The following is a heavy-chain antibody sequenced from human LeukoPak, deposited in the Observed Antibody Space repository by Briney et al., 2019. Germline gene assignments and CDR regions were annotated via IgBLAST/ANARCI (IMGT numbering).Heavy chain of an antibody. D-gene: IGHD3-22*01. V-gene: IGHV3-43*01. CDR3: ARARGYYYDSSGYYYFDY. CDR1: GFTFDRFT. J-gene: IGHJ4*02. Sequence: PGGSLRLSCAASGFTFDRFTIHWVRQTPGKGLEWVSLINRRGHTFYADSVKGRFTISRDNAKNSLYLQMNSLRAEDTALYYCARARGYYYDSSGYYYFDYWGQGTLVTVSS. CDR2: INRRGHT.